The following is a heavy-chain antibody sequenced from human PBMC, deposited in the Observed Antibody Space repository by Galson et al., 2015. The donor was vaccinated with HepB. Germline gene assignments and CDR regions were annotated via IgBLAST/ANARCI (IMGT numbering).Heavy chain of an antibody. V-gene: IGHV4-59*01. D-gene: IGHD5-18*01. CDR3: ARVDTAMVIDY. CDR2: IYYSGST. J-gene: IGHJ4*02. Sequence: LSLTCTVSGGSISSYYWSWIRQPPGRGLEWIGYIYYSGSTNYNPSLKSRVTISVDTSKNQFSLKLSSVTAADTAVYYCARVDTAMVIDYWGQGTLVTVSS. CDR1: GGSISSYY.